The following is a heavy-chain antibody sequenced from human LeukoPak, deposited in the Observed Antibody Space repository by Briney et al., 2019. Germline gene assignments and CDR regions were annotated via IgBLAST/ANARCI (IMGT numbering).Heavy chain of an antibody. CDR3: ARHYYYGSGSYYIPYFDY. V-gene: IGHV1-69*05. CDR1: GGTFSSYA. J-gene: IGHJ4*02. D-gene: IGHD3-10*01. CDR2: IIPIFGTA. Sequence: SVKVSCKASGGTFSSYAISWVRQAPAQGLEWMGRIIPIFGTANYAQKFQGRVTITTDESTSTAYMELSSLRSEDTAVYYCARHYYYGSGSYYIPYFDYWGQGTLVTVSS.